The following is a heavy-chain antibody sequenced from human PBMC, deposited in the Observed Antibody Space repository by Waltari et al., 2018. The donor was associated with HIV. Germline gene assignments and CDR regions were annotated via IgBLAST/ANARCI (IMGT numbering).Heavy chain of an antibody. V-gene: IGHV3-21*01. CDR2: ISSSSIYI. CDR3: ARSSFDVVPEVPAIDY. CDR1: GFPLSASS. Sequence: EVHLVEPGGGMVKTGGSLRLSCATPGFPLSASSINWVRQAPGKGLEWVSSISSSSIYIYYADSVKGRVTISRDNAKKSVYLQMNSLRAEDTAVYYCARSSFDVVPEVPAIDYWGQGTLVTVSS. J-gene: IGHJ4*02. D-gene: IGHD2-15*01.